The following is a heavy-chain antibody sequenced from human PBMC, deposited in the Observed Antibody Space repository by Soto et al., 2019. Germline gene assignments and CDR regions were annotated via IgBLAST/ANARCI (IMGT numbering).Heavy chain of an antibody. V-gene: IGHV3-23*01. D-gene: IGHD2-8*01. CDR2: ISGSGDKT. Sequence: EVQLLQSGGGLAQPGTSLRLSCAASGFPFKHYAMTWVRQAPGKGLEWVSTISGSGDKTDYADSVKGRFRVSRDNSKDTLYLQVGSLRVDDTALYYCARESKWYGGQYFQDWGQGTLVTVSS. CDR1: GFPFKHYA. CDR3: ARESKWYGGQYFQD. J-gene: IGHJ1*01.